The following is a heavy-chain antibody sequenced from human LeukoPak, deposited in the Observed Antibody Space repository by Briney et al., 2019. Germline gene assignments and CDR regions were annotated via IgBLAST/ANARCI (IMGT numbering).Heavy chain of an antibody. J-gene: IGHJ4*02. Sequence: GGSLRLSCAASGFTFNNYSMNWVCQAPGKGLEWVSSISGGGETTYYADSAKGRFTISRDNSQNTLYLQMNSLRAEDTAVYYCARDYADYVGYFFFDYWGQGTLVTVSS. D-gene: IGHD4-17*01. CDR1: GFTFNNYS. CDR2: ISGGGETT. V-gene: IGHV3-23*01. CDR3: ARDYADYVGYFFFDY.